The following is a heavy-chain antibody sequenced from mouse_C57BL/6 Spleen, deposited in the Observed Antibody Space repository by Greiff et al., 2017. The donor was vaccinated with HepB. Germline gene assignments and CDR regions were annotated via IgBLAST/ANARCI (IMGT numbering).Heavy chain of an antibody. J-gene: IGHJ2*01. V-gene: IGHV1-62-2*01. D-gene: IGHD2-1*01. Sequence: QVQLKESGAELVKPGASVKLSCKASGYTFTEYTIHWVKQRSGQGLEWIGWFYPGSGSIKYNEKFKDKATLTADKSSSTVYMELSRLTSEDSAVYFCARHEPSYGNYSYYFDYWGQGTTLTVSS. CDR3: ARHEPSYGNYSYYFDY. CDR1: GYTFTEYT. CDR2: FYPGSGSI.